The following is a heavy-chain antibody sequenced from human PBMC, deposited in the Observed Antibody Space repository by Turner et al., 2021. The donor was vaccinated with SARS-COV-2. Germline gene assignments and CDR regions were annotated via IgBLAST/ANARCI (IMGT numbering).Heavy chain of an antibody. CDR1: GYTFTNYD. D-gene: IGHD2-2*01. CDR3: ARLHGHCTSTSCYWDYYFGMDV. V-gene: IGHV1-8*01. CDR2: MNPNSGNT. Sequence: VQLVQSGAEVKKPGASVKVSCKASGYTFTNYDINWVRQATGQGLEWMGWMNPNSGNTGYAQKFPGRVTMTRDTSISTAYMELSSLRSEDTAVYYCARLHGHCTSTSCYWDYYFGMDVWGQGTTVTVSS. J-gene: IGHJ6*02.